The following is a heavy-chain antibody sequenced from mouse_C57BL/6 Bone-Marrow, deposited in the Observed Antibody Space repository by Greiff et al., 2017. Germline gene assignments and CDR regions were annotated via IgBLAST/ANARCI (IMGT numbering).Heavy chain of an antibody. J-gene: IGHJ2*01. CDR2: IYPRSGNT. Sequence: LQESGAELARPGASVKLSCKASGYTFTSYGISWVKQRTGQGLEWIGEIYPRSGNTYYNEKFKGKATLTADKSSSTAYMELRSLTSEDSAVYFCARGGVFDYWGQGTTLTVSS. CDR1: GYTFTSYG. CDR3: ARGGVFDY. V-gene: IGHV1-81*01.